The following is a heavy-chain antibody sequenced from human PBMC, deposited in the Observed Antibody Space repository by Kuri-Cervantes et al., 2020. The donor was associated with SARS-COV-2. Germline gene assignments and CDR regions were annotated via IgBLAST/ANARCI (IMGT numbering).Heavy chain of an antibody. D-gene: IGHD2-2*02. CDR3: ARERRYCSSTSCYNEAQRWFDP. CDR1: DGSFSGYY. V-gene: IGHV4-4*07. J-gene: IGHJ5*02. CDR2: IYTSGST. Sequence: SETLSLTCAVYDGSFSGYYWSWIRQPAGKGLEWIGRIYTSGSTNYNPSLKSRVTISVDTSKNQFSLKLSSVTAADTAVYYCARERRYCSSTSCYNEAQRWFDPWGQGTLVTVSS.